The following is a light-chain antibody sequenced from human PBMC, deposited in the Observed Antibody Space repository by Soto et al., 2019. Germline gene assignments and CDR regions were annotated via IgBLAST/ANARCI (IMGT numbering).Light chain of an antibody. CDR1: SSDVGGHNF. J-gene: IGLJ3*02. Sequence: QSALTQPASVSGSPGQSVTISCTGTSSDVGGHNFVSWYQQLPDKAPKLMIYAVTKRPSGVPDRFSGSKSGNTASLTISGRQAEDEADYYCSSHAGTYPGVFGGGTKLTVL. CDR3: SSHAGTYPGV. V-gene: IGLV2-11*01. CDR2: AVT.